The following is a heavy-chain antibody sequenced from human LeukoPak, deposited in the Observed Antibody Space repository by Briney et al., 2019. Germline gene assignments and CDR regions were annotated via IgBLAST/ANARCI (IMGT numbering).Heavy chain of an antibody. D-gene: IGHD1-26*01. CDR3: AKGEELAY. J-gene: IGHJ4*02. V-gene: IGHV3-30*18. Sequence: GGSLRLSCTASGFTFSGSGMSWVRQAPGKGLEWVAVISYDGSNKYYADSVKGRFTISRDNSKNTLYLQMNSLRAEDTAVYYCAKGEELAYWGQGTLVTVSS. CDR2: ISYDGSNK. CDR1: GFTFSGSG.